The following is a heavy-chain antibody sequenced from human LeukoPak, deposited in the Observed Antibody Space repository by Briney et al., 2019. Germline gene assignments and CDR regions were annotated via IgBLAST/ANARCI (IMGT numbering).Heavy chain of an antibody. CDR1: GFTFSIYA. Sequence: GGSLRLSCAASGFTFSIYAMTWVRQAPGKGLEWVSAINNGGGTTYHADSVKGRFTISRDNSKNTLSLQMNSLRAEDTAVYYCGKASDYCSSTRCVSHPVDIWGQGTLVTASP. CDR3: GKASDYCSSTRCVSHPVDI. D-gene: IGHD2-2*01. CDR2: INNGGGTT. J-gene: IGHJ3*02. V-gene: IGHV3-23*01.